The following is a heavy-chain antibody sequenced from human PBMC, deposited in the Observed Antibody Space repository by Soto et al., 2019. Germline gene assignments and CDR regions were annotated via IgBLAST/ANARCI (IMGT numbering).Heavy chain of an antibody. CDR3: ARESYCSSTSCPYYYYYYGMDV. J-gene: IGHJ6*02. D-gene: IGHD2-2*01. V-gene: IGHV1-69*01. CDR2: IIPIFGTA. Sequence: QVQLVQSGAEVKKPGSSVKVSCKASGGTFSSYAISWVRQAPGQVLEWMGGIIPIFGTANYAQKFQGRVTITADESTSTAYMELSSLRSEDTAVYYCARESYCSSTSCPYYYYYYGMDVWGQGTTVTVSS. CDR1: GGTFSSYA.